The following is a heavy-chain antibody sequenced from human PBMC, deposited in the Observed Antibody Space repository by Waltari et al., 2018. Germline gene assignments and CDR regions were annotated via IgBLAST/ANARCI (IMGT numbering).Heavy chain of an antibody. D-gene: IGHD6-19*01. CDR3: ARSSGWGRYFDY. CDR2: IYYSGST. J-gene: IGHJ4*02. V-gene: IGHV4-59*01. CDR1: GGSISSYS. Sequence: QVQLQESGPGLVKPSETLSLTCPVPGGSISSYSWSCIRQPPGKGLEWIGYIYYSGSTNYNPSLKSRVTISVDTSKNQFSLKLSSVTAADTAVYYCARSSGWGRYFDYWGQGTLVTVSS.